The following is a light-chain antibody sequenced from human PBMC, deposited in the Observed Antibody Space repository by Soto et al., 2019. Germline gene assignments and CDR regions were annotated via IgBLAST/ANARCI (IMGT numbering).Light chain of an antibody. J-gene: IGLJ2*01. V-gene: IGLV1-44*01. CDR2: RDN. CDR3: SAWDDSIYGPV. CDR1: SSDIGTNP. Sequence: QSVLTQPPSASGTPGQRVAISCSGGSSDIGTNPVNWYLHLPGAAPKLLIYRDNQRPSGVPNRFSGSKSGTSASLTISGLQSEDEADYFCSAWDDSIYGPVFGGGTQLTVL.